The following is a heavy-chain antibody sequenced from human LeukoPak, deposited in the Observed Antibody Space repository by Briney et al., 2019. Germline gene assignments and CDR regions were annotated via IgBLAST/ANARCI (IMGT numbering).Heavy chain of an antibody. D-gene: IGHD2-15*01. CDR2: IIPILGIA. CDR3: ARDLPPPRLFGPDIVVVVAGFDY. V-gene: IGHV1-69*04. Sequence: SVKVSCKASGGTFSSYAISWVRQAPGQGLEWMGRIIPILGIANYAQKFQGRVTITADKSTSTAYMELSSLRSEDTAGYYCARDLPPPRLFGPDIVVVVAGFDYWGQGTLVTVSS. J-gene: IGHJ4*02. CDR1: GGTFSSYA.